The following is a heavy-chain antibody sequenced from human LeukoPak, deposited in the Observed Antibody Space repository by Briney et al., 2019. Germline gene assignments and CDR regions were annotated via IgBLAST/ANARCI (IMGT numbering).Heavy chain of an antibody. CDR1: GGSITGYS. CDR3: ARDAWFGAGRTFAY. D-gene: IGHD3-10*01. CDR2: IYYNGDT. J-gene: IGHJ4*02. Sequence: PSETLSLTCSVSGGSITGYSWSWIRQTPGKGLEWIGYIYYNGDTHYNPSLNSRLSMSVDTPNKQFSLNLRSVTAADTAVYYCARDAWFGAGRTFAYWGQGTLVTVSS. V-gene: IGHV4-59*01.